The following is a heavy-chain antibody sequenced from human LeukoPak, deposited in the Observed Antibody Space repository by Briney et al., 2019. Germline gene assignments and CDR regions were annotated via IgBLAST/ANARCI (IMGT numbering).Heavy chain of an antibody. D-gene: IGHD6-19*01. J-gene: IGHJ4*02. CDR3: ARDLSAVAGLFDY. CDR1: GYTFSGHY. CDR2: ISYDGSNK. V-gene: IGHV3-30-3*01. Sequence: SCKASGYTFSGHYLHWVRQAPGKGLEWVAVISYDGSNKYYADSVKGRFTISRDNSKNTLYLQMNSLRAEDTAVYYCARDLSAVAGLFDYWGQGTLVTVSS.